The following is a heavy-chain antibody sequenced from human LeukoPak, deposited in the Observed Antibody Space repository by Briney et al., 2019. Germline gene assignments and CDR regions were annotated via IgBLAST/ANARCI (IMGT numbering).Heavy chain of an antibody. V-gene: IGHV1-2*02. J-gene: IGHJ6*03. CDR3: ARVVVVNYYYYMDV. D-gene: IGHD2-21*01. Sequence: GVSVKVCCTAFGQTFTGYYLKWMDKPLRQGLEWMGWINPNSGGTNYAQKFQGRVTMTRDTSISTAYMELSRLRSDDTAVYYCARVVVVNYYYYMDVWGKGTTVNVSS. CDR2: INPNSGGT. CDR1: GQTFTGYY.